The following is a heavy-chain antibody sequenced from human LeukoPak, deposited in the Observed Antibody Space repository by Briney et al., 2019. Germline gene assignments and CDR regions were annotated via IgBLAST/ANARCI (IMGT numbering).Heavy chain of an antibody. Sequence: GGSLRLSCAAPGFTFSDYYMGWIRQAPGKGLEWVSSISSSSSYIYYADSVKGRFTISRDNAKNSLYLQMNSLRAEDTAVYYCAREEGIVATTISDYWGQGTLVTVSS. D-gene: IGHD5-12*01. J-gene: IGHJ4*02. CDR2: ISSSSSYI. CDR1: GFTFSDYY. V-gene: IGHV3-11*06. CDR3: AREEGIVATTISDY.